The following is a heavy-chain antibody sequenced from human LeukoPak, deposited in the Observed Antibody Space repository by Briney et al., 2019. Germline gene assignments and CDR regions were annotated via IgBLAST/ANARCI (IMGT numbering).Heavy chain of an antibody. V-gene: IGHV1-2*02. J-gene: IGHJ5*02. D-gene: IGHD6-6*01. Sequence: GASVKVSCKTSGYIFTNYQMHWVRQAPGRGLEWMGWINPDSGVARYAQNFQGRITMTRDTSISTAYMELSRLRSDDTVVYYCARASGYSSSSGCVPWGQGTLVTVPS. CDR1: GYIFTNYQ. CDR3: ARASGYSSSSGCVP. CDR2: INPDSGVA.